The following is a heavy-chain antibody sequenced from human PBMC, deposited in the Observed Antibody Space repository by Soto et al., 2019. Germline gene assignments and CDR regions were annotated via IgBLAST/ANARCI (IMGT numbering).Heavy chain of an antibody. J-gene: IGHJ6*02. V-gene: IGHV4-59*01. CDR1: GGSISSYY. CDR2: IYYSGST. Sequence: SETLSLTCTVSGGSISSYYWSWIRQPPGKGLEWIGYIYYSGSTNYNPSLKSRVTISVDTSKNQFSLKLSSVTAADTAVYYCARGGYCSGGSCYYYYYYGMDVWGQGTTVTVS. CDR3: ARGGYCSGGSCYYYYYYGMDV. D-gene: IGHD2-15*01.